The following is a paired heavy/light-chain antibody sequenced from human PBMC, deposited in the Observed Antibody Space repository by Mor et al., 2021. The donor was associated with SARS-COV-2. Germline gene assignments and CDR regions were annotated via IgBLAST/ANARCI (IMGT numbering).Heavy chain of an antibody. V-gene: IGHV4-59*12. D-gene: IGHD3-16*01. Sequence: QVQLQESGPGLVRPSETLSLTCTVSGGSIGKYYWSWIRQSPEKGLEWIGYIYYGEITDYNPSLKSRVTISVDSSKNQISLKLTSVTAADTAVYYCAREDPDLGVPWGIWGQGTMVTVS. CDR2: IYYGEIT. J-gene: IGHJ3*02. CDR3: AREDPDLGVPWGI. CDR1: GGSIGKYY.
Light chain of an antibody. CDR2: GAS. CDR1: QSVGTN. CDR3: QQYDIWPPLA. Sequence: EKVMTQSPATLSVSPGERATLSCRASQSVGTNVAWYQQKPGRAPRLLIYGASSRAAGIPARFSGSGSGTEFTLTISSLQSEDFAVYYCQQYDIWPPLAFGGGTKVELK. J-gene: IGKJ4*01. V-gene: IGKV3-15*01.